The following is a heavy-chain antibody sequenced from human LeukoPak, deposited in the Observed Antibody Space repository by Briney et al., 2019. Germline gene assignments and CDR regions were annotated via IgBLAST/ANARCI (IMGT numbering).Heavy chain of an antibody. J-gene: IGHJ4*02. Sequence: GGSLRLSCAASGFTFSSYEMNWVRQAPGKGLEWVSYISSSGSTIYYADSVKGRFTISRDNAKNSLYLQMNSLRAEDTAVYYCARESSADYFFDYWGQGTLVTVSS. V-gene: IGHV3-48*03. CDR3: ARESSADYFFDY. D-gene: IGHD4/OR15-4a*01. CDR2: ISSSGSTI. CDR1: GFTFSSYE.